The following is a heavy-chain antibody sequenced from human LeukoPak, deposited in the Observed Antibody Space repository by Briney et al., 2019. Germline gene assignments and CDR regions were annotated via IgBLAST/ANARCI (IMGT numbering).Heavy chain of an antibody. Sequence: GGSLRLSCAASEFTFSNYAMNWVRRAPGKGLEWVSGISGGGGSTYYADSVKGRFTIPRDNSKHTLYLQMDSLRAEDTALYHCAKGSGINHYHWIDPWGQGTLVTVSS. CDR1: EFTFSNYA. CDR3: AKGSGINHYHWIDP. D-gene: IGHD1-14*01. CDR2: ISGGGGST. V-gene: IGHV3-23*01. J-gene: IGHJ5*02.